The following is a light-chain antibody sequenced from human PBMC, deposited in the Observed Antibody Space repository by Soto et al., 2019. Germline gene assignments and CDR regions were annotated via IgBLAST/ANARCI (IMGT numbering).Light chain of an antibody. CDR2: GNN. Sequence: QPVLTQPPSVSGAPGQRVTISCTGSSSNIGAGYDVHWYQQLPGTAPKLLIYGNNNRPSGVPDRFSGSKSGTSASLAITGLQAADEADYYCQSYDSSLSGSVFGGGTKLTVL. CDR3: QSYDSSLSGSV. CDR1: SSNIGAGYD. V-gene: IGLV1-40*01. J-gene: IGLJ2*01.